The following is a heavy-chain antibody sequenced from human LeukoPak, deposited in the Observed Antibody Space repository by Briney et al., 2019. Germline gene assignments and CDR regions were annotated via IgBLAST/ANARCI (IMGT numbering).Heavy chain of an antibody. V-gene: IGHV4-39*07. CDR3: ARASLSPDYFDY. CDR2: INHSGST. J-gene: IGHJ4*02. Sequence: SETLSLTCSVSGGSISSSSDYWSWIRQPPGKGLEWIGEINHSGSTNYNPSLKSRVTISVDTSKNQFSLKLSSVTAADTAVYYCARASLSPDYFDYWGQGTLVTISS. CDR1: GGSISSSSDY.